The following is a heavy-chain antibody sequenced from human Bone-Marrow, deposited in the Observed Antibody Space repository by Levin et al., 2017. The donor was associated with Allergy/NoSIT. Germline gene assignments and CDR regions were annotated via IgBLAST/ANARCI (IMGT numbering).Heavy chain of an antibody. V-gene: IGHV3-33*01. CDR2: IWYDGSNK. J-gene: IGHJ4*02. Sequence: PSQTLSLTCAASGFTFRDFGIHWVRQAPGKGLEWVAVIWYDGSNKYYTDSVKGRFTISRDNSKNTLYLQMDSLRAEDTAVYYCARDRYSAVAGIDWTHPLDYWGQGTLVTVSS. CDR1: GFTFRDFG. D-gene: IGHD6-19*01. CDR3: ARDRYSAVAGIDWTHPLDY.